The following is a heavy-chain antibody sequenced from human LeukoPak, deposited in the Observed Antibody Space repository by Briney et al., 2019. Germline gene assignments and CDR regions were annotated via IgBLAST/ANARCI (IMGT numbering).Heavy chain of an antibody. CDR2: ISNTISTI. CDR3: ARVRGQGLPYYYDMDV. Sequence: PGGSLRLSCAASEFTFSRFSMNWVRQAPGKGLEWISYISNTISTIYSADSVKGRFTISRDNAKNSLYLQMNSLRAEDTAVYYCARVRGQGLPYYYDMDVWGTGTTVTVSS. CDR1: EFTFSRFS. J-gene: IGHJ6*03. V-gene: IGHV3-48*01.